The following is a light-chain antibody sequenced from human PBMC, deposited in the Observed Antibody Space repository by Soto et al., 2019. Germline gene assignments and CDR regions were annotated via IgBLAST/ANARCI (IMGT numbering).Light chain of an antibody. J-gene: IGKJ2*01. CDR2: DAS. Sequence: EIVMTQSPATLSVSPGERATVSCRASQTINSNLAWYQQKPGQAPRLLIHDASTRATGVPARFSGSGSGTELTLTISSRQSEAFAVYYCQDYHHCPQQYTFGQGTKLEI. CDR3: QDYHHCPQQYT. V-gene: IGKV3-15*01. CDR1: QTINSN.